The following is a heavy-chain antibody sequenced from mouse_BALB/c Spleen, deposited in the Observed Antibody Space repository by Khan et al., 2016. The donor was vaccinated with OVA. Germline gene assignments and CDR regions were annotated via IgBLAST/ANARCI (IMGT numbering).Heavy chain of an antibody. D-gene: IGHD1-1*01. J-gene: IGHJ4*01. CDR3: ARGNYYGYTMDY. CDR2: ISSSGLT. CDR1: GYSITSNYA. V-gene: IGHV3-2*02. Sequence: EVQLQESGPGLVKPSQSLSLTCTVTGYSITSNYAWNWIRQFPGNKLEWMGYISSSGLTSYNPSLKSRISIPRDTSKNQFFLQLNSVTTEDTATYYCARGNYYGYTMDYWGQGTSVTVSS.